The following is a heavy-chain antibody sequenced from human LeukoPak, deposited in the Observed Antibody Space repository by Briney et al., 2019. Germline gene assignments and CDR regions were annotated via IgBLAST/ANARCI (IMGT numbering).Heavy chain of an antibody. CDR1: GFTFSGYD. V-gene: IGHV3-13*01. Sequence: GGSLRLSCAASGFTFSGYDMHWVRQATGKGLEWVSAIGTAGDTYYPGSVKGRFTISRENAKNSLYLQMNSLRAGDTAIYFCTRVRPGHDAFDIWGQGTMVTVSS. D-gene: IGHD6-6*01. CDR3: TRVRPGHDAFDI. CDR2: IGTAGDT. J-gene: IGHJ3*02.